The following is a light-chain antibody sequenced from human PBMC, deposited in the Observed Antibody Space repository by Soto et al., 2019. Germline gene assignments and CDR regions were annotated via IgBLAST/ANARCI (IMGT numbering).Light chain of an antibody. CDR2: AAS. CDR3: QQYDTSLPMYT. J-gene: IGKJ2*01. V-gene: IGKV3-20*01. Sequence: EIVLTQSPGTRSLSPGERATLSCRASQSVSSTYLAWYQQKPGQAPRLVIYAASNRATGIPDRFSGSASGADFTLTISRLEPEDFAIYYCQQYDTSLPMYTFGQGTKLEIK. CDR1: QSVSSTY.